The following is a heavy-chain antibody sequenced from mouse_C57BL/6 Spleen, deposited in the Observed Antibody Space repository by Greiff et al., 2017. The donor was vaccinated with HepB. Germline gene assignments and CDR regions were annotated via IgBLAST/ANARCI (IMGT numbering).Heavy chain of an antibody. V-gene: IGHV1-22*01. CDR1: GYTFTDYN. CDR3: ASYDYADQGYFDY. CDR2: INPNNGGT. J-gene: IGHJ2*01. Sequence: EVQLQQSGPELVKPGASVKMSCKASGYTFTDYNMHWVKQSHGKSLEWIGYINPNNGGTSYNQKFKGKATLTVNKSSSTAYMELRSLTSEDSAVYYCASYDYADQGYFDYWGQGTTLTVSS. D-gene: IGHD2-4*01.